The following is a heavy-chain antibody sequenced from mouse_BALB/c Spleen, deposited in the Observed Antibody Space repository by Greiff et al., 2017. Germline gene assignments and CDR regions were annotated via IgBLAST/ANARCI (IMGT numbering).Heavy chain of an antibody. V-gene: IGHV1-74*01. J-gene: IGHJ4*01. D-gene: IGHD2-10*01. CDR2: IDPSDSET. Sequence: QVQLQQSGPQLVRPGASVKKSCKASGYSFTSYWMHWVKQRPGQGLEWIGMIDPSDSETRLNQKFKDKATLTVDKSSSTAYMQLSSPTSEDSAVYYCAGLLDAMDYWGQGTSVTVSS. CDR1: GYSFTSYW. CDR3: AGLLDAMDY.